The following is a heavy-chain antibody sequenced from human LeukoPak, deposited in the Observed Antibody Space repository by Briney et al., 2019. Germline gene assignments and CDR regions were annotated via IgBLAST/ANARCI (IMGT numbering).Heavy chain of an antibody. CDR1: GGSISSYY. CDR3: ARVGDYYDSSGCYPSVAVDAFDI. J-gene: IGHJ3*02. Sequence: SETLSLTCTVSGGSISSYYWSWIRQPPGKGLEWIGYIYYSGSTNYNPSLKSRVTISVDTSKNQFSLKLSSVTAADTAVYYCARVGDYYDSSGCYPSVAVDAFDIWGQGTMVTVSS. D-gene: IGHD3-22*01. V-gene: IGHV4-59*01. CDR2: IYYSGST.